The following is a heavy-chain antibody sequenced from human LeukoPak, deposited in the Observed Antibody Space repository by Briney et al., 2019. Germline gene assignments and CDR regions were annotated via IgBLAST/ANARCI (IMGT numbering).Heavy chain of an antibody. CDR1: GFTFSSYW. D-gene: IGHD6-13*01. V-gene: IGHV3-74*01. CDR2: INSDGSST. J-gene: IGHJ4*02. CDR3: ARGPTGYSFTGLLEY. Sequence: GGSLRLSCAASGFTFSSYWMHWVRQAPGKGLVWVSRINSDGSSTSYADSVKGRFTISRDNAKNTLYLQMNSLRAEDTAVYYCARGPTGYSFTGLLEYWGQGTLVTVSS.